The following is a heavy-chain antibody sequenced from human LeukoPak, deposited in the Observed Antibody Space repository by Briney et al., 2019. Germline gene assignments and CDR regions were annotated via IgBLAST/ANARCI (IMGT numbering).Heavy chain of an antibody. Sequence: GGSLRLSCAASGFTFSNYGMDWVRQAPGKGLEWVAVISYDGSNKYYADSVRGRFTISRDNSKNTLYLQMNSLRAEDTAVYYCASSEDLGPPGAFDIWGQGTMVTVSS. CDR2: ISYDGSNK. CDR3: ASSEDLGPPGAFDI. CDR1: GFTFSNYG. D-gene: IGHD1-14*01. J-gene: IGHJ3*02. V-gene: IGHV3-30*03.